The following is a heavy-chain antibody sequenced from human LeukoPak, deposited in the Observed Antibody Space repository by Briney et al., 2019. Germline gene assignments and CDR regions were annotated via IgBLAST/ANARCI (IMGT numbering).Heavy chain of an antibody. CDR3: ARGPIAAAGSDFDY. V-gene: IGHV4-59*01. CDR2: IYYSGST. CDR1: GGSISSYY. Sequence: SETLSLTCTVSGGSISSYYWSWIRHPPGKGLEWLGYIYYSGSTNYNPSLKSRVTISVDTSKNQFSLKLSSVTAADTAVYYCARGPIAAAGSDFDYWGQGTLVTVSS. J-gene: IGHJ4*02. D-gene: IGHD6-13*01.